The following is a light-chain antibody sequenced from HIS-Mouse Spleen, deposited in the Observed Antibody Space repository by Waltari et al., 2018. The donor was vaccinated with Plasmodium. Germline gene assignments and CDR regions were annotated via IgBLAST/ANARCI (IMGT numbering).Light chain of an antibody. CDR1: QDISNY. CDR2: DAS. Sequence: DIQMTQSPSSLSASVGDRVTITYQASQDISNYLNWYQQKPGKAPKLLIYDASNLETGVPSRFSGSGSGTDFTFTNSSLQPEDIATYYCQQYDNLPYTFGQGTKLEIK. V-gene: IGKV1-33*01. CDR3: QQYDNLPYT. J-gene: IGKJ2*01.